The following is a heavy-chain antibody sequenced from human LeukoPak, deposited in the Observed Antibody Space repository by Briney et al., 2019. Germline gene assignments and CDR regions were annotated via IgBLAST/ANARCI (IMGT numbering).Heavy chain of an antibody. D-gene: IGHD5-12*01. CDR1: GFTFSNYW. CDR2: IKVDGSEK. Sequence: GSLRLSCPASGFTFSNYWMSWVRQAPGKGLEWLANIKVDGSEKYYVDSVKGRLPISRDNAKNSVYVQMNSLRVEDTAVYYCASQGVCSGSDVDYFDYWGQGALVTVSS. V-gene: IGHV3-7*01. CDR3: ASQGVCSGSDVDYFDY. J-gene: IGHJ4*02.